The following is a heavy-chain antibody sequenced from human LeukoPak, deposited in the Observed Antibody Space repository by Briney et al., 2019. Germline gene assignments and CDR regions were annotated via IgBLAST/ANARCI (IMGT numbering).Heavy chain of an antibody. V-gene: IGHV3-33*01. CDR2: IWYDGSNK. CDR1: GFTFSTSG. CDR3: ARARGVSTGYRPIDY. Sequence: GRSLRLSCAASGFTFSTSGTHWVRQAPGKGLEWVAVIWYDGSNKHYAESVKGRFSISRDNSKSTLYLQMNSLRAEDTAVYYCARARGVSTGYRPIDYWGQGTLVTVSS. D-gene: IGHD3-22*01. J-gene: IGHJ4*02.